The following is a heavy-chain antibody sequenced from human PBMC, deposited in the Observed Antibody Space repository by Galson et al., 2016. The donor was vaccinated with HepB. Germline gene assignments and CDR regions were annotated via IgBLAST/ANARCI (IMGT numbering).Heavy chain of an antibody. J-gene: IGHJ4*02. CDR1: GGSINSSNYY. CDR3: ARHFSNSILFFHY. Sequence: SETLSLTCTVSGGSINSSNYYWGWIRQPPGEGLEWIGSIFYTGNIYYNPSLKSRITISVDTSKNQFSLKLSSVTAADTAVYYCARHFSNSILFFHYWGQGTLVTVSS. V-gene: IGHV4-39*01. D-gene: IGHD2-2*01. CDR2: IFYTGNI.